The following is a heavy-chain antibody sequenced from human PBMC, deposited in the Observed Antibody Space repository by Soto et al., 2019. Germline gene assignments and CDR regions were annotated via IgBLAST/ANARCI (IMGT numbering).Heavy chain of an antibody. V-gene: IGHV2-5*01. Sequence: SGPTLVNPTQTLTLTCTFSAFSLSPNGVGVGWIRQPPGKPLEWLAVIYWNEDKRYSRSLKSRLSITKDTSKNQVVLTMTTMEPVDTATYYCVDTVMVHTITGGYYFDYWGPGILVTVSS. CDR2: IYWNEDK. CDR1: AFSLSPNGVG. D-gene: IGHD2-8*01. J-gene: IGHJ4*02. CDR3: VDTVMVHTITGGYYFDY.